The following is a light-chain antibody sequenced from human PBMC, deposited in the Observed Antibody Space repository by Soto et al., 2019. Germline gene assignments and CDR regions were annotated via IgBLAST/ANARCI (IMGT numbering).Light chain of an antibody. Sequence: QSVLTQPPSASGPPGQSVAISCSGTWSNIGTNHVYWYQQLPGTAPNLLIYLDNQRPSGVPDRFFGSKSGTSATLAISGLRSEDEADYYCAAWDASLSGVVFGGGTKLTVL. CDR1: WSNIGTNH. CDR2: LDN. CDR3: AAWDASLSGVV. J-gene: IGLJ3*02. V-gene: IGLV1-47*01.